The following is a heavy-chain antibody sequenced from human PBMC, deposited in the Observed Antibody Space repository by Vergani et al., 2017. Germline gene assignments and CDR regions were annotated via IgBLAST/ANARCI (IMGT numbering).Heavy chain of an antibody. CDR1: GFTFSDYY. D-gene: IGHD3-22*01. CDR2: ISSSGSTI. V-gene: IGHV3-11*01. J-gene: IGHJ6*03. CDR3: AGVTYYYDGSGYYGEFGYYYYMDV. Sequence: QVQLVESGGGLVKPGGSLRLSCAASGFTFSDYYMSWIRQAPGKGLEWVSYISSSGSTIYYADSVKGRFTISRDNAKNALYLQMNSLRAEDTAVYYCAGVTYYYDGSGYYGEFGYYYYMDVWGKGTTVTVSS.